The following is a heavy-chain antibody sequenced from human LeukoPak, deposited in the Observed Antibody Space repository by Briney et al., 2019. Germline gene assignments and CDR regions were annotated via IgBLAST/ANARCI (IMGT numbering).Heavy chain of an antibody. J-gene: IGHJ4*02. CDR2: IYYSGST. D-gene: IGHD3-10*01. V-gene: IGHV4-59*01. CDR1: GASIRSYY. CDR3: AREAYGRAGFYFDY. Sequence: KSSETLSLTCTVSGASIRSYYWSWIRQPPGKGLEWIGYIYYSGSTNYNPSLKSRVTISVDTSKNQFSLRLSSVTAADTAVYYCAREAYGRAGFYFDYWGQGSLVTVSS.